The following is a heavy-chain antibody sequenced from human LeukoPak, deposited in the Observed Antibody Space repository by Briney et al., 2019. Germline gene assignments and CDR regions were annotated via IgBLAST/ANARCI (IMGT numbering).Heavy chain of an antibody. Sequence: GGSLRLSCAASGFTFSSYAMSWVRQAPGKGLEWVSAISGSGGSTYYADSVKGRFTISRDNSKNTLYLQMNSLRAEDTAVYYCARDSGYDSSAFDYWGQGTLVTVSS. CDR1: GFTFSSYA. CDR2: ISGSGGST. CDR3: ARDSGYDSSAFDY. D-gene: IGHD3-22*01. V-gene: IGHV3-23*01. J-gene: IGHJ4*02.